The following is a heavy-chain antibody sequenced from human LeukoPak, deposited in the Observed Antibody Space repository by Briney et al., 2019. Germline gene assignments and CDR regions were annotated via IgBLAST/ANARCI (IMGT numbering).Heavy chain of an antibody. Sequence: SETLSLTCTVAGGSVSSYYWSWIRQPPGKGLEWIGYIYYSGSTNYNPSLKSRVTISVDTSKNQFSLKLSSVTAADTAVYYCASTESLRDPSFDYWGQGTLVTVSS. CDR1: GGSVSSYY. V-gene: IGHV4-59*08. CDR3: ASTESLRDPSFDY. CDR2: IYYSGST. D-gene: IGHD1-14*01. J-gene: IGHJ4*02.